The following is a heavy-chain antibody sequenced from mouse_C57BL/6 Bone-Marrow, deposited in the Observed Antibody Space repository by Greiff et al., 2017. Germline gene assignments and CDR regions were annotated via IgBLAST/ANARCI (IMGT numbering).Heavy chain of an antibody. V-gene: IGHV1-64*01. J-gene: IGHJ3*01. CDR1: GYTFTSYW. D-gene: IGHD1-1*01. CDR3: ARSTTGVGRFAY. CDR2: IHPNSGST. Sequence: QVQLQQPGAELVKPGASVKLSCKASGYTFTSYWMHWVKQRPGQGLEWIGMIHPNSGSTNYNEKFKSKATLTVDKSSSTAYMQLSSLTSEDSAVYYCARSTTGVGRFAYWGQGTLVTVSA.